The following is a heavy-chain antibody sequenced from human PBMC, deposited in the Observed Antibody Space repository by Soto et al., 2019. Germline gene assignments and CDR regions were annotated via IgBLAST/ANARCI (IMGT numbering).Heavy chain of an antibody. Sequence: PSETLSLTCSFTSISNISGCYSWNWIRQPPGKGFVLIGYIYHSGSTYYNPSFKSRVTISVDWSKNQFSLKLSSVIAADTAVYYCARAPASCISTSCYAPNYYGMDVWGQGTTVT. D-gene: IGHD2-2*01. CDR3: ARAPASCISTSCYAPNYYGMDV. V-gene: IGHV4-30-2*01. CDR2: IYHSGST. CDR1: SISNISGCYS. J-gene: IGHJ6*02.